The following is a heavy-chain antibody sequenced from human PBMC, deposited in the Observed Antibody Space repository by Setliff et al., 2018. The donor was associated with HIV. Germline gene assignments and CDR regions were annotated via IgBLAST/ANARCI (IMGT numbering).Heavy chain of an antibody. CDR1: GYSFTSYG. CDR3: AVDGDCAGGVGY. D-gene: IGHD2-21*02. Sequence: PGESLKISCKGSGYSFTSYGISWVRQAPGQGLEWMGWISAYNGNTNYAQKLQGRVTMTTDTSTSTAYMELRSLRSDDTAVYYCAVDGDCAGGVGYWGQGTLVTVSS. J-gene: IGHJ4*02. V-gene: IGHV1-18*01. CDR2: ISAYNGNT.